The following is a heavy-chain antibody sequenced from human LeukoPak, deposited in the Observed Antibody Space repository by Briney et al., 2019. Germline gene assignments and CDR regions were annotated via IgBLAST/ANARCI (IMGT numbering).Heavy chain of an antibody. J-gene: IGHJ6*02. V-gene: IGHV4-4*07. CDR2: IHSSGSI. CDR1: GGSISIFY. Sequence: SETLSLTCTVSGGSISIFYWSWIRQPAGKGLDWIGRIHSSGSINHNPSLKSRVTLSVDTSKNQFSLKLTSVAAADTAVYYCARGTFKDGLDVWGQGTTVTVSS. D-gene: IGHD2/OR15-2a*01. CDR3: ARGTFKDGLDV.